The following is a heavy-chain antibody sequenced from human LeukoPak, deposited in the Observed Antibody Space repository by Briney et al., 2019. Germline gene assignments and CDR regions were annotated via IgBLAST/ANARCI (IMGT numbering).Heavy chain of an antibody. CDR1: GYTFTGYY. CDR2: INPNSGGT. CDR3: ARETYSSSWDAFDI. Sequence: GASVKVSCKASGYTFTGYYMHWVRQAPGLGLEWMGWINPNSGGTNYAQKFQGRVTMTRDTSISTAYMELSRLRSDDTAVYYCARETYSSSWDAFDIWGQGTMVTVSS. V-gene: IGHV1-2*02. J-gene: IGHJ3*02. D-gene: IGHD6-13*01.